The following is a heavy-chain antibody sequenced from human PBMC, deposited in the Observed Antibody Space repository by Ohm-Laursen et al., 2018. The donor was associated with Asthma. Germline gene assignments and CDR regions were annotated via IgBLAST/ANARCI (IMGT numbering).Heavy chain of an antibody. D-gene: IGHD1-26*01. CDR1: GYTFSRYS. V-gene: IGHV3-21*01. J-gene: IGHJ1*01. CDR3: ARIGPEWELPGSEYSLHH. CDR2: ISTASTFI. Sequence: SLRLSCAASGYTFSRYSIHWVRQVPGKGLEWVASISTASTFIYYADSVRGRFTTSRDNAKNSVYLQMNSLRAEDTALYYCARIGPEWELPGSEYSLHHWGQGTQVTVSS.